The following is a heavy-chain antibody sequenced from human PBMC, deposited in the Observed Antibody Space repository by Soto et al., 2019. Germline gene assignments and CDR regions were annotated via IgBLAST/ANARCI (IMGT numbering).Heavy chain of an antibody. D-gene: IGHD6-19*01. CDR3: GKGQASIAVDWFDP. CDR1: GFTFSTYT. Sequence: EVQLLESGGGLVQPGGSLRPSCAASGFTFSTYTMTWVRQAPGKGLEWVSAISGSGVSTHYADSVKGRFTISRDNSKNTLYLQMNSLRAEDTAVYYCGKGQASIAVDWFDPWGQGTLVTVSS. V-gene: IGHV3-23*01. J-gene: IGHJ5*02. CDR2: ISGSGVST.